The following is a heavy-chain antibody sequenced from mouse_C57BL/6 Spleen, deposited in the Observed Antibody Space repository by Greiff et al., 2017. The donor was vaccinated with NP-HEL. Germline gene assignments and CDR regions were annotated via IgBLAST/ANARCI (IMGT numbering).Heavy chain of an antibody. CDR3: ARIGHYGSSGDY. V-gene: IGHV1-50*01. D-gene: IGHD1-1*01. Sequence: QVQLQQPGAELVKPGASVKLSCEASGYTFTSYWMQWVKQRPGQGLEWIGEIDPSDSYTNYNQKFKGKATLTVDTSSSTAYMQLSSLTSEDSAVYYCARIGHYGSSGDYWGQGTTLTVSS. CDR1: GYTFTSYW. CDR2: IDPSDSYT. J-gene: IGHJ2*01.